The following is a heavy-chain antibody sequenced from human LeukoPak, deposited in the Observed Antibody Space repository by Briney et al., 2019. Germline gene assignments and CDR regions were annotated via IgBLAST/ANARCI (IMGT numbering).Heavy chain of an antibody. J-gene: IGHJ4*02. CDR2: ISSSSSYI. D-gene: IGHD1-26*01. Sequence: GGSLRLSCAASGFTFSSYSMNWVRQAPGKGLEWVSSISSSSSYIYYADSVKGRFTISRDSAKNSLYLQMNSLRAEDTAVYYCARDGSIVGATTPFDYWGQGTLVTVSS. CDR1: GFTFSSYS. CDR3: ARDGSIVGATTPFDY. V-gene: IGHV3-21*01.